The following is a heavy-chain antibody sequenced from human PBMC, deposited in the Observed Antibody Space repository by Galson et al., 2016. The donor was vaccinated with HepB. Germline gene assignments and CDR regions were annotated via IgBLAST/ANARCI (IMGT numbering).Heavy chain of an antibody. CDR3: ARRDLMRPHVFDF. CDR2: IYHTGST. CDR1: GDPMTRGDYY. J-gene: IGHJ3*01. V-gene: IGHV4-31*03. D-gene: IGHD5-24*01. Sequence: TLSLTCTVSGDPMTRGDYYWNWIRQYPEKGLEWIGYIYHTGSTHYNPSLKSRITISVETSKNQFSLKLTSVTAADPAVYFCARRDLMRPHVFDFWGQGTMVTVSS.